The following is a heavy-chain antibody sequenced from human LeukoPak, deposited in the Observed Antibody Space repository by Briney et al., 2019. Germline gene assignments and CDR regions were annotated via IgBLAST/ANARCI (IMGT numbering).Heavy chain of an antibody. CDR1: GGSFSGYY. J-gene: IGHJ5*02. D-gene: IGHD2-2*01. CDR3: ARRGYCSSTSCYEYWFDP. V-gene: IGHV4-34*01. CDR2: INHSGST. Sequence: SETLSLTCAVYGGSFSGYYWSWIRQPPGKGLEWIGEINHSGSTYYNPSLKSRLTISVDTSKNQFSLKLSSVTATDTAVYYCARRGYCSSTSCYEYWFDPWGQGTLVTVSS.